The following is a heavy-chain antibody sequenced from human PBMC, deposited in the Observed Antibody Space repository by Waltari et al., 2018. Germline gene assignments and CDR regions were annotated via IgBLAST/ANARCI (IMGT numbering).Heavy chain of an antibody. J-gene: IGHJ4*02. CDR1: GGSISSSY. V-gene: IGHV4-59*01. D-gene: IGHD3-16*02. CDR3: ARVIYDYVWGSYRPYYFDY. CDR2: IYYSGST. Sequence: QVQLQESGPGLVKPSETLSLTCTVSGGSISSSYWSWIRQPPGKGLEWIGYIYYSGSTNYNPSLKSRVTISVDTSKNQFSLKLSSVTAADTAVYYCARVIYDYVWGSYRPYYFDYWGQGTLVTVSS.